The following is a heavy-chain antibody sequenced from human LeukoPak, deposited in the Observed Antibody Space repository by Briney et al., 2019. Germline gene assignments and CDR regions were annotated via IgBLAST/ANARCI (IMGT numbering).Heavy chain of an antibody. CDR3: ARSSPGIWFDP. V-gene: IGHV1-69*05. J-gene: IGHJ5*02. Sequence: SVKVSCKASGGTFSSYAISWVRQAPGQGLEWMGGIIPIFGTANYAQKFQGRVTMTRDMSTSTVYMELSSLRSEDTAVYYCARSSPGIWFDPWGQGTLVIVSS. CDR1: GGTFSSYA. CDR2: IIPIFGTA. D-gene: IGHD3-10*01.